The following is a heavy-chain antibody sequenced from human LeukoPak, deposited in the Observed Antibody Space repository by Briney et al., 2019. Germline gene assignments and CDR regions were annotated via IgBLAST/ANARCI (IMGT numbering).Heavy chain of an antibody. CDR3: ATTRTY. J-gene: IGHJ4*02. CDR1: GFTFSSTW. Sequence: GGSLRLSCAASGFTFSSTWMNWVRQAPGKGLEWVGRIKSKSGGGTIDYAAPVKGRFTISRDDSKNTLYLQMHSLTTEDTAVYYCATTRTYWGQGTLVTVSS. V-gene: IGHV3-15*07. CDR2: IKSKSGGGTI.